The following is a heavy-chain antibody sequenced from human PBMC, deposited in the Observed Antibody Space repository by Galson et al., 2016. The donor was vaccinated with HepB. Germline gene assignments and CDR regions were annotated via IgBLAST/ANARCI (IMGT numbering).Heavy chain of an antibody. CDR3: ARVQFGSIYYLKY. CDR1: GFTFRSYA. CDR2: ISYDGSNK. Sequence: SLRLSCAASGFTFRSYATHWVRQAPGKGLEWVAVISYDGSNKYYADSVKGRFTISRDNSKDTLYLQMNSLRADDTALYYCARVQFGSIYYLKYWGQGTPVTVS. V-gene: IGHV3-30-3*01. J-gene: IGHJ4*02. D-gene: IGHD3-3*01.